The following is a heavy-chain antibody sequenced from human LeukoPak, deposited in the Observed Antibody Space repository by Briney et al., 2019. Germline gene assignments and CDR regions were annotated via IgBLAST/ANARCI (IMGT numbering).Heavy chain of an antibody. CDR3: ARKRGAADVTGDY. CDR2: IYDSGST. CDR1: GGSISSSSYY. D-gene: IGHD6-13*01. J-gene: IGHJ4*02. Sequence: SETLSLTCTVSGGSISSSSYYWGWIRQPPGKGLEWIGSIYDSGSTYYNPSLKGRVTISVDTSKNQFSLKLSSVTAADTAVYYCARKRGAADVTGDYWGQGTLVTVSS. V-gene: IGHV4-39*01.